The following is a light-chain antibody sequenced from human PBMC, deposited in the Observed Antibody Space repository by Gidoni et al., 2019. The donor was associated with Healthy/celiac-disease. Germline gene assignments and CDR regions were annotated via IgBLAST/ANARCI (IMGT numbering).Light chain of an antibody. CDR2: KAS. CDR3: QQYNSYPPWT. V-gene: IGKV1-5*03. Sequence: DIQMTQSPSTLSASVGDRVTITCRASQSISSWFAWYQQKPGKAPKLLIYKASSLESGVPSRFSGSGSGTEFTLTISILQPDDFATYYCQQYNSYPPWTFGQGTKVEIK. CDR1: QSISSW. J-gene: IGKJ1*01.